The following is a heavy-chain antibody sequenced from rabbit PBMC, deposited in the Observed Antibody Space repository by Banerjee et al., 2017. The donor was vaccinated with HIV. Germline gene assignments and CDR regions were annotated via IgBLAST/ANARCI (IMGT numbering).Heavy chain of an antibody. CDR3: ASSVGYVYASFGL. V-gene: IGHV1S45*01. Sequence: QEQLEESGGDLVKPEGSLTLTCTASGFSFSNGYVMCWVRQAPGKGLEWIACIDAGSSDSTYYASWAKGRLTISRTSSTTVTLQMTSLTAADTATYFCASSVGYVYASFGLWGPGTLVTVS. CDR1: GFSFSNGYV. D-gene: IGHD6-1*01. J-gene: IGHJ6*01. CDR2: IDAGSSDST.